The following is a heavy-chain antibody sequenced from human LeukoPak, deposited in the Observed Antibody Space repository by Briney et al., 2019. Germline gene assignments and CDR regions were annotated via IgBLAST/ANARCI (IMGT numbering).Heavy chain of an antibody. Sequence: GGSLRLSCAASGFDFGGYEMNWVRQAPGKGLEWVSYIAGSDTTTYYADSVKGRFTISRDNAKNSLYLQMNSLRAEDTALYYCTTLGYHLDSWGQGTLVTVSS. CDR1: GFDFGGYE. D-gene: IGHD3-22*01. J-gene: IGHJ4*02. V-gene: IGHV3-48*03. CDR2: IAGSDTTT. CDR3: TTLGYHLDS.